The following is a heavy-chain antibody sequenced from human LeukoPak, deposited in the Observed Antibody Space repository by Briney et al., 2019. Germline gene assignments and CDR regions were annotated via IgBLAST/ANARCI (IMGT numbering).Heavy chain of an antibody. J-gene: IGHJ6*03. CDR1: GGTSSSYA. CDR3: ASQGLELSYYYYYMDV. D-gene: IGHD1-7*01. Sequence: SVKVSCKASGGTSSSYAISWVRQAPGQGLEWMGRIIPIFGTANYAQKFQGRVTITTDESTSTAYMELSSLRSEDTAVYYCASQGLELSYYYYYMDVWGKGTTVTVSS. V-gene: IGHV1-69*05. CDR2: IIPIFGTA.